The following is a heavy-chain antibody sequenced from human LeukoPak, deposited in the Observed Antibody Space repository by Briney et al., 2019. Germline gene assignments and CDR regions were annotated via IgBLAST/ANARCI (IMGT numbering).Heavy chain of an antibody. Sequence: GESLRLSCATSGFTLSNFWMNWVRQAPGKGLEWVANIEDDGNKKNYVDSVKGRFTISRDNVKNSIYLQTNSLRADDTAVYYCARGRGIALWGQGTLVTVSS. CDR1: GFTLSNFW. D-gene: IGHD6-13*01. V-gene: IGHV3-7*01. CDR3: ARGRGIAL. J-gene: IGHJ4*02. CDR2: IEDDGNKK.